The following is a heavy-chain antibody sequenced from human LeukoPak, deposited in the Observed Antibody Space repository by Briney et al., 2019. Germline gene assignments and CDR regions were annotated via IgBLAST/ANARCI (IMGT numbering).Heavy chain of an antibody. Sequence: SQTLSLTCTVSGGSISSGDYYWSWIRQPPGKGLEWIGYIYYSGSTYYNPSLKSRVTISVDTSKNQFSLKLSSVTAADTAVYYCARARGDYYDSSGLYKTFDYWGQGTLVTVSS. D-gene: IGHD3-22*01. CDR1: GGSISSGDYY. CDR3: ARARGDYYDSSGLYKTFDY. CDR2: IYYSGST. V-gene: IGHV4-30-4*01. J-gene: IGHJ4*02.